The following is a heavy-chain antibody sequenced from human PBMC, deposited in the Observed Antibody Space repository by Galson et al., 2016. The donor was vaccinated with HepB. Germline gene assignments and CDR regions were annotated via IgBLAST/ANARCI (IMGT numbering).Heavy chain of an antibody. V-gene: IGHV3-33*08. CDR1: GFTFSSYG. J-gene: IGHJ4*02. CDR3: VRDRSVYSGSYFDGVPFYY. D-gene: IGHD1-26*01. CDR2: ILYDGSNK. Sequence: SLRLSCAASGFTFSSYGMHWARQATGKGLERVEFILYDGSNKYYADPVKGRFTISRNNSNKTLYLQMNRLRAEDKAVYYCVRDRSVYSGSYFDGVPFYYWGQGTLVTVSS.